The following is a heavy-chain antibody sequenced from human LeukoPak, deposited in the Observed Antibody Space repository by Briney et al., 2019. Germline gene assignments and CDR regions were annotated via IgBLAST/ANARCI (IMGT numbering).Heavy chain of an antibody. CDR2: MNPNSGNT. Sequence: ASVKVSCKDSGYTFTSYDITWVRQATGQGLEWMGWMNPNSGNTGYAQRFQGRVTMTRDTSISTACMELSSLRSEDTAVYYCARGYSNYDAIRTKSFYYMDVWGEGTTVTVSS. CDR1: GYTFTSYD. V-gene: IGHV1-8*01. D-gene: IGHD4-11*01. CDR3: ARGYSNYDAIRTKSFYYMDV. J-gene: IGHJ6*03.